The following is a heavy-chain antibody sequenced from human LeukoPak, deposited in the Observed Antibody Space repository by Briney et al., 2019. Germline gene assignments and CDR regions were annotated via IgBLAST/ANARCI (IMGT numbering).Heavy chain of an antibody. Sequence: PGGSLRLSCAASGFTVSSNYMSWVRQAPGKGLEWVSVIYSGGSTYYADSVKGRFTISRDNSKNTLYLQMNSLRAEDTAVYYCARRHYGSGSPFDYWGQGTLVTVSS. J-gene: IGHJ4*02. V-gene: IGHV3-66*01. D-gene: IGHD3-10*01. CDR2: IYSGGST. CDR3: ARRHYGSGSPFDY. CDR1: GFTVSSNY.